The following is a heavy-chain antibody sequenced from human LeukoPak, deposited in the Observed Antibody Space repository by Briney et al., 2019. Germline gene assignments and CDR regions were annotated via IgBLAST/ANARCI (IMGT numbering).Heavy chain of an antibody. CDR2: IKQDGSEK. J-gene: IGHJ4*02. V-gene: IGHV3-7*01. Sequence: GGSLRLSCAASGFTFSSYWMSWVRQAPGKGLEWVANIKQDGSEKYYVDSVKGRFTISRDNAKNSLYLQMNSLRAEDTAVYYCARTRSLDGYFDWFDYWGQGTLVTVSS. CDR1: GFTFSSYW. D-gene: IGHD3-9*01. CDR3: ARTRSLDGYFDWFDY.